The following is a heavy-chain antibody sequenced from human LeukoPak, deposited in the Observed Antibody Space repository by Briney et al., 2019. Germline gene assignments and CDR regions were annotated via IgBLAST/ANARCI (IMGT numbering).Heavy chain of an antibody. Sequence: SETLSLTCTVSGGSISSYYWNWIRQPPGKGLEWIGYIYYSGSTNYNPSLKSRVTISVDTSKNQFSLKLSSVTAADTAVYYCARGGSGSYPLRAYTVCDYWGQGTLVTVSS. CDR3: ARGGSGSYPLRAYTVCDY. CDR1: GGSISSYY. J-gene: IGHJ4*02. V-gene: IGHV4-59*12. D-gene: IGHD1-26*01. CDR2: IYYSGST.